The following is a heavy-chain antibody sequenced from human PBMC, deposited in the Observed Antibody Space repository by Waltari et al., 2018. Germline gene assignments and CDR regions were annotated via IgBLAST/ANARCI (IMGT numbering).Heavy chain of an antibody. V-gene: IGHV3-21*03. CDR2: ISSSSSYI. CDR1: GFTFSSYS. D-gene: IGHD3-3*01. J-gene: IGHJ4*02. Sequence: EVQLVESGGGLVKPGGSLRLSCAASGFTFSSYSMNWVRQAPGKGLEWVSSISSSSSYIYYADSVKGRFTISRDNAKNSLYLQMNSLRAEDTAVYYCVREAHYDFWSGFPLWLDYWGQGTLVTVSS. CDR3: VREAHYDFWSGFPLWLDY.